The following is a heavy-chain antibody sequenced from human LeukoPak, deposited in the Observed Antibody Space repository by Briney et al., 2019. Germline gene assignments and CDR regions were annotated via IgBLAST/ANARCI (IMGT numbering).Heavy chain of an antibody. V-gene: IGHV3-23*01. CDR1: GFSFRSYT. J-gene: IGHJ3*02. CDR3: AKGYSYGYFAFDI. D-gene: IGHD5-18*01. Sequence: GGSLRLSCSASGFSFRSYTMTWVCQAPGKGPEWVSIISGGGDTTFYTDSVKGRFTISRDNSKNTLYLQMNSLRAEDTAVYYCAKGYSYGYFAFDIWGQGTMVTVSS. CDR2: ISGGGDTT.